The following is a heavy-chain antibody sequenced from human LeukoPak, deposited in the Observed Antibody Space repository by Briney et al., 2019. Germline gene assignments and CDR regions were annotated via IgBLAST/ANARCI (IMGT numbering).Heavy chain of an antibody. CDR1: GFTFSSYS. D-gene: IGHD1-7*01. V-gene: IGHV3-21*01. Sequence: GGSLGLSCAASGFTFSSYSMNWVRQAPGKGLEWVSSISSSSSYIYYADSVKGRFTISRDNAKNSLYLQMNSLRAEDTAVYYCARGGWNYVGLFDYWGQGTLVTVSS. CDR3: ARGGWNYVGLFDY. J-gene: IGHJ4*02. CDR2: ISSSSSYI.